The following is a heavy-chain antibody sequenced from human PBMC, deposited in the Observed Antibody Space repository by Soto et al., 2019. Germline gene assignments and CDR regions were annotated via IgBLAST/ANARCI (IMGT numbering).Heavy chain of an antibody. CDR2: IWYDGSNK. CDR3: AGDPGGLEYYFDY. CDR1: GFTFSSYG. V-gene: IGHV3-33*01. Sequence: GGSLRLSCAASGFTFSSYGMHWVRQAPGKGLEWVAVIWYDGSNKYYADSVKGRFTISRDNSKNTLYLQMNSLRAEDTAVYYCAGDPGGLEYYFDYWGQGTLVTVSA. D-gene: IGHD2-15*01. J-gene: IGHJ4*02.